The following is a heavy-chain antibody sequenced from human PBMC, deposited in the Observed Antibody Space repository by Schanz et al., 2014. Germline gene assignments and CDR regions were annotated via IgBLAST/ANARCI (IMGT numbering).Heavy chain of an antibody. Sequence: EVQLVESGGGLVQPGGSLRLSCTGSGFTFGEYAMTWFRQAPGKGLEWVGFIRSKAYGGTTEYAASVKGRFTISRDDSKSSLYLQMNSLKTEDTAVYFCTDGSARWGQGTLVTVSS. CDR3: TDGSAR. V-gene: IGHV3-49*03. CDR1: GFTFGEYA. J-gene: IGHJ4*02. D-gene: IGHD3-22*01. CDR2: IRSKAYGGTT.